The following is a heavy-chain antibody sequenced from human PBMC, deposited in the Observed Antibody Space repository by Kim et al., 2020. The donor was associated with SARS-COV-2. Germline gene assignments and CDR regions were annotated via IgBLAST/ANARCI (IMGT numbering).Heavy chain of an antibody. V-gene: IGHV1-69*01. D-gene: IGHD5-12*01. Sequence: APKFQGRVTITADDSTRTAYMELSSLRSEDTAVYYCARESGTVATLYFDYWGQGTLVTVSS. J-gene: IGHJ4*02. CDR3: ARESGTVATLYFDY.